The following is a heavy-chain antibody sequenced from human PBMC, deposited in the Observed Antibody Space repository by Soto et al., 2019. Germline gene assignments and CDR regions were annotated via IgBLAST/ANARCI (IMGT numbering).Heavy chain of an antibody. CDR3: AKGGPTFLNWFGP. J-gene: IGHJ5*02. V-gene: IGHV3-23*01. D-gene: IGHD5-12*01. Sequence: PGGSLRLSCAASGFTFSSYDMNWVRQAPGKGLEWISVISNSGHSAYYADSVEGRFTISRDNSKNTLYLQIKSLRAEDTAAYYCAKGGPTFLNWFGPWGQGTRVTVSS. CDR2: ISNSGHSA. CDR1: GFTFSSYD.